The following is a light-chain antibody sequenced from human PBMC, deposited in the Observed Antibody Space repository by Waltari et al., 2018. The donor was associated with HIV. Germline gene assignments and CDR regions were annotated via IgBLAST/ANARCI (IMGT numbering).Light chain of an antibody. V-gene: IGLV3-25*03. CDR3: QSGDSSGTYWV. Sequence: SYEVTQPPSVSVSPGQTATITCSGDALPKQFAYWYQQKPGQAPTLVIYKDTERPSGIPGRFAGSSSGTIVTLTISGVQAEDEADYYCQSGDSSGTYWVFGGGTKLTV. CDR1: ALPKQF. CDR2: KDT. J-gene: IGLJ3*02.